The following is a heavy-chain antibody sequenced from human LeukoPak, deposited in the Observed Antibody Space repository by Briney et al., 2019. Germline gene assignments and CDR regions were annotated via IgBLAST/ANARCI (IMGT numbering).Heavy chain of an antibody. CDR3: AKEGGTGTRFDY. D-gene: IGHD1-7*01. Sequence: GGSLRLSCAASGFTFNSYAMSWVRQAPGKGLEWVSAISGTGAGTYYADSVKGRFTISRDNSKNTLYLQMNSLGAEDTAVYYCAKEGGTGTRFDYWGQGTLVTVSS. V-gene: IGHV3-23*01. CDR1: GFTFNSYA. CDR2: ISGTGAGT. J-gene: IGHJ4*02.